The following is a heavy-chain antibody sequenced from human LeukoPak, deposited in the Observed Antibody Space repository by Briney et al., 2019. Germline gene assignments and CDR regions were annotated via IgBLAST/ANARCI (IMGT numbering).Heavy chain of an antibody. CDR3: ARWSTVVMPIWYFDL. J-gene: IGHJ2*01. Sequence: PSETLSLTCTVSGGPISSYYWSWIRRPPGKGLEWIGYIYYSGSTNYNPSLKSRVTISVDTSKNHFSLKLSSVTAADTAVYYCARWSTVVMPIWYFDLWGRGTLVTVSS. CDR1: GGPISSYY. CDR2: IYYSGST. V-gene: IGHV4-59*01. D-gene: IGHD4-23*01.